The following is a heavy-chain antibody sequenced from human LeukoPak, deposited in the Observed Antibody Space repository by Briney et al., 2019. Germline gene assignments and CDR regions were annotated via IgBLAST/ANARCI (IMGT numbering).Heavy chain of an antibody. Sequence: GGSLRLSCAASGFNFSNYWMIWVRQAPGKGLEWVAHINQDGSEEHYMDSVKARFTISRDNAKNSLSLQMNSLRAEDTAVYYCVRDGGVSGYDLLDYWGQGTLVTVSS. CDR2: INQDGSEE. J-gene: IGHJ4*02. D-gene: IGHD5-12*01. V-gene: IGHV3-7*01. CDR3: VRDGGVSGYDLLDY. CDR1: GFNFSNYW.